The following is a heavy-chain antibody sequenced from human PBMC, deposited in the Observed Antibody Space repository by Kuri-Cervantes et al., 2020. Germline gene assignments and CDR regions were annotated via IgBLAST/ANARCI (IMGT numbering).Heavy chain of an antibody. CDR1: GYTFTGYY. CDR3: ARGITLVRAVEGWFDP. J-gene: IGHJ5*02. Sequence: ASVKVSCKASGYTFTGYYMHWVRQAPGQGLEWMGRINPNGGSTSYAQKFQGRVTMTRDTSTGTVYMELSSLRSEDTAVYYCARGITLVRAVEGWFDPWGQGTLVTVSS. CDR2: INPNGGST. D-gene: IGHD3-10*01. V-gene: IGHV1-46*01.